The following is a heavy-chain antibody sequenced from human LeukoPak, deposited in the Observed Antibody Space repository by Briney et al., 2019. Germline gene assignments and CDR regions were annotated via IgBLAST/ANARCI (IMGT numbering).Heavy chain of an antibody. Sequence: PSQTLSLTCTVSGGSISSGDYYWSWIRQPPGKCLEWIGYIYYSGSTYYNPSLKSRVTISVDTSKNQFSLKLSSVTAADTAVYYCAREYGAYCGGDCYSGMSYYYYGMDVWGQGTTVTVSS. V-gene: IGHV4-30-4*01. CDR1: GGSISSGDYY. J-gene: IGHJ6*02. CDR3: AREYGAYCGGDCYSGMSYYYYGMDV. CDR2: IYYSGST. D-gene: IGHD2-21*02.